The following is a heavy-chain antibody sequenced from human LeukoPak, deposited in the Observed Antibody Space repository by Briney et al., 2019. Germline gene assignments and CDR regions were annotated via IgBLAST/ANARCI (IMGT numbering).Heavy chain of an antibody. J-gene: IGHJ6*02. Sequence: SVKCSCKASGGTFSSYAISWVRQAPGQGLEWMGGIIPIFGTANYAQKFQGRVTITADESTSTAYMELSSLRSEDTAVYYCARTVVDGYNEGPIYYYYYGMDVWGQGTTVTVSS. CDR2: IIPIFGTA. V-gene: IGHV1-69*13. CDR3: ARTVVDGYNEGPIYYYYYGMDV. CDR1: GGTFSSYA. D-gene: IGHD5-24*01.